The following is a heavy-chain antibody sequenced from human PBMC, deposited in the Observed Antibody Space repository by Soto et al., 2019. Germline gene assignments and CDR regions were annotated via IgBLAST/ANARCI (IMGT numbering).Heavy chain of an antibody. CDR1: GGTFSSYA. CDR3: ARDILFENWFAP. V-gene: IGHV1-3*04. J-gene: IGHJ5*02. CDR2: INTATGNT. Sequence: ASVKVSCKASGGTFSSYAMHCVRQAPAQRLEWMGWINTATGNTKYSRKFLGRISLTRDTSATTVYMELSRLTSTDTAVYYCARDILFENWFAPWGQGTLVTVSS.